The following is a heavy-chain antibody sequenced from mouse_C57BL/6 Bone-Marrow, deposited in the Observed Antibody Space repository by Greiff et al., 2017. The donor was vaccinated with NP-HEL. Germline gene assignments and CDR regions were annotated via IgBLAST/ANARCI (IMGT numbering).Heavy chain of an antibody. D-gene: IGHD1-1*01. Sequence: QVQLQQSGAELARPGASVKLSCKASGYTFTSYGISWVKQRTGQGLEWIGEIYPRSGNTYYNEKFKGKATLTADKSSSTAYMELRSLTSEDSAVYFCAREGVTVVDFDYWGQGTTLTVSS. CDR2: IYPRSGNT. CDR1: GYTFTSYG. V-gene: IGHV1-81*01. CDR3: AREGVTVVDFDY. J-gene: IGHJ2*01.